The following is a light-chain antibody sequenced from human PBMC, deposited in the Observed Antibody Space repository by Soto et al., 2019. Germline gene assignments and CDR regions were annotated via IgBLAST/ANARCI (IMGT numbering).Light chain of an antibody. V-gene: IGKV3-20*01. CDR3: YHYGSTPQT. CDR2: GAS. CDR1: QSVSSTY. Sequence: VLTASPWTLSLSRDERAGRPRRVSQSVSSTYLAWYQQKPGQAPRLLIYGASSRATGIPDRFSGSGSGTDFTLTISRLEPEDFVVFYCYHYGSTPQTFGQGANVDIK. J-gene: IGKJ1*01.